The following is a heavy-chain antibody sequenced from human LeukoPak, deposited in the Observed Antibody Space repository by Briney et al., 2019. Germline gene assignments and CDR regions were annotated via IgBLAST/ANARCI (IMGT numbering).Heavy chain of an antibody. CDR2: ISYDGSNK. Sequence: PGRSLRLSCAASGFTFSSYAMHWVRQAPGKGLEWVAVISYDGSNKYYADSVKGRFTISRENSKNTLYLQMNSLRAEDTAVYYCARAKGYSIYYYGMDVWGKGTTVTVSS. V-gene: IGHV3-30*04. CDR3: ARAKGYSIYYYGMDV. CDR1: GFTFSSYA. J-gene: IGHJ6*04. D-gene: IGHD1-26*01.